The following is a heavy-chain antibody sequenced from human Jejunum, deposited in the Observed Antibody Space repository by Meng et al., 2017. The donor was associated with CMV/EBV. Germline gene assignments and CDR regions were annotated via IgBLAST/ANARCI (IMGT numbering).Heavy chain of an antibody. CDR3: ARGFLNGYQPFDY. Sequence: QWMHAGVVGTGMGASMKVARKAAGGSVNTFAFNGVRQSPGQWLEWVGGIIAIFKTPNYAQKLQGRLTITADESTGTSYMGLTILTSEDTAVYYCARGFLNGYQPFDYWGQAPLVTVSS. V-gene: IGHV1-69*13. J-gene: IGHJ4*02. CDR2: IIAIFKTP. CDR1: GGSVNTFA. D-gene: IGHD5-24*01.